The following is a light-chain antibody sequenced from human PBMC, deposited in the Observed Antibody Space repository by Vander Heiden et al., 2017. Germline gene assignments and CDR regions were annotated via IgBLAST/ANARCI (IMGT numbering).Light chain of an antibody. Sequence: DIVMTQSPPSLPVTPGEPAPISCRPSQSLLPSDGYNYLDWYLQKPGQSPQLLIYLGSNRASGVPDRFSGSGSGTDFTLKISRVEAEDVGLYYCMQALQTPFTFGPGTKVDIK. CDR3: MQALQTPFT. J-gene: IGKJ3*01. CDR1: QSLLPSDGYNY. V-gene: IGKV2-28*01. CDR2: LGS.